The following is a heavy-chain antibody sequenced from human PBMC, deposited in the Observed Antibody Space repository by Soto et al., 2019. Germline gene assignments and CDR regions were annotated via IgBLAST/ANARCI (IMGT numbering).Heavy chain of an antibody. CDR2: IYATGTT. CDR1: GATTGGFY. D-gene: IGHD1-1*01. CDR3: VRDGTKTLRDWFDP. Sequence: SETKSLTYRVSGATTGGFYWRWIRQTAGKGLEWIGRIYATGTTDYNPSLKSRVMRSVDTSKKQFSLKLRSVTAAGTAVYYCVRDGTKTLRDWFDPWGQGIVVTVSA. V-gene: IGHV4-4*07. J-gene: IGHJ5*02.